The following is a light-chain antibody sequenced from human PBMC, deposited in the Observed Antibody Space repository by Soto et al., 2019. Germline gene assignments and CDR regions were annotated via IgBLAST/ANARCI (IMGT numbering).Light chain of an antibody. J-gene: IGLJ2*01. CDR1: SSDVGAYNY. CDR3: SSYAGSNNHVV. CDR2: EVT. Sequence: QSVLTQPPSAYGSPGQSVTISCTGTSSDVGAYNYVSWYQQHPGRAPKVMIYEVTKRPSGVPDRFSGSKSGNTASLTVSGLQAEDEADYYCSSYAGSNNHVVFGGGTKLTVL. V-gene: IGLV2-8*01.